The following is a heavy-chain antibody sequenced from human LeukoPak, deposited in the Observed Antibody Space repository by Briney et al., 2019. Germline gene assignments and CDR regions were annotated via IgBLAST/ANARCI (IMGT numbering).Heavy chain of an antibody. CDR2: ISYDGSNK. CDR3: ARDTYGMDV. CDR1: GFTFSYYG. Sequence: PGGSLRLSCAASGFTFSYYGMHWVRQAPGKGLEWVAVISYDGSNKYYADSVKGRFTISRDNSKNTLYLQMNSLRAEDTAAYYCARDTYGMDVWGQGTTVTVSS. V-gene: IGHV3-30*03. J-gene: IGHJ6*02.